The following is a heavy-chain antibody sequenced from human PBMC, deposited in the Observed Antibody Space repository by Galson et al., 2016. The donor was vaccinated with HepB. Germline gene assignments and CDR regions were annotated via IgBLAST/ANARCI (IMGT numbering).Heavy chain of an antibody. V-gene: IGHV4-59*01. D-gene: IGHD3-3*01. CDR2: IYYSGGT. J-gene: IGHJ4*02. CDR1: GGSISSYY. Sequence: ETLSLTCTVSGGSISSYYWSWIRQPPGKGLEWIGYIYYSGGTNYNPSLKSRVTISADPSKNQFSLKLSSVTAADTAGYYCARGDYFWIGFSIPYYFDDWVQGTLGTV. CDR3: ARGDYFWIGFSIPYYFDD.